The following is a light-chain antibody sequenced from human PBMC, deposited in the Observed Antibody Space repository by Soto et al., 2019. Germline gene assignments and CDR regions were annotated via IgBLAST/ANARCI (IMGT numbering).Light chain of an antibody. CDR1: QSISRY. CDR2: AAS. CDR3: QQSYSTPQLFT. V-gene: IGKV1-39*01. J-gene: IGKJ2*01. Sequence: DIQMTQSPSSLSASVGDRVTITCRASQSISRYLNWYQQKPGKAPKLLIYAASSLQSGVPSRFSGSGSGTDFTRTISSLQPEDSATYYCQQSYSTPQLFTFGQGTNLEI.